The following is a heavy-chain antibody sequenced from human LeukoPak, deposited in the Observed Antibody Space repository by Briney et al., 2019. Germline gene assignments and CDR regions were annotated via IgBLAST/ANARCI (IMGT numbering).Heavy chain of an antibody. CDR1: GFTVSSNY. V-gene: IGHV3-53*01. CDR3: AGSSKSYYYYMDV. Sequence: GGSLRLSCAASGFTVSSNYMSWVRQAPGKGLEWVSVIYSGGSTYYADSVKGRFTISRDNSKNTLYLQMNSLRAEDTAVYYCAGSSKSYYYYMDVWGKGTTVTVSS. J-gene: IGHJ6*03. CDR2: IYSGGST. D-gene: IGHD6-13*01.